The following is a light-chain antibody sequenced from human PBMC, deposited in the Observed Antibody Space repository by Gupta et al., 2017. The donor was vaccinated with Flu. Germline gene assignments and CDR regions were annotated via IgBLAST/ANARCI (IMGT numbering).Light chain of an antibody. Sequence: KGTIACSGSSSNIGNHYVSWYQQLPGTAPKLLIYENEKRPSGIPDRFSGSKSGTSATLGITGLQTGDEADYYCETGDMSRGDGVFGGGTKLTVL. CDR1: SSNIGNHY. V-gene: IGLV1-51*02. CDR2: ENE. CDR3: ETGDMSRGDGV. J-gene: IGLJ2*01.